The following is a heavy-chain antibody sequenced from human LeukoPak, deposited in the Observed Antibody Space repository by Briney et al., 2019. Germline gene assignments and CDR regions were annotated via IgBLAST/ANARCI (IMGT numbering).Heavy chain of an antibody. CDR3: ARDLRTSGLRAAGLDY. J-gene: IGHJ4*02. Sequence: GGSLRLSCAASGFNFSSYSMNWVRQAPGKGLEWVSYISSSSSTIYYADSVKGRFTISRDNAKNSLYLQMNSLRDEDTAVYYCARDLRTSGLRAAGLDYWGQGTLVTVSS. CDR2: ISSSSSTI. D-gene: IGHD6-13*01. CDR1: GFNFSSYS. V-gene: IGHV3-48*02.